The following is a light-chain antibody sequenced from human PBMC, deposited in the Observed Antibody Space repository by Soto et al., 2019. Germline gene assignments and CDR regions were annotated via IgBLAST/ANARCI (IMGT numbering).Light chain of an antibody. V-gene: IGLV8-61*01. CDR2: NTN. CDR1: SGSVSTTYY. J-gene: IGLJ3*02. CDR3: VLYMGSGISV. Sequence: QTVVTQEPSFLVSPGGTVTLTCALSSGSVSTTYYPSWYQQTPGQAPRTLIYNTNTRSSGVPDRFSGSILGNKAALTITGAQADDESDYYCVLYMGSGISVFGGGTKLTVL.